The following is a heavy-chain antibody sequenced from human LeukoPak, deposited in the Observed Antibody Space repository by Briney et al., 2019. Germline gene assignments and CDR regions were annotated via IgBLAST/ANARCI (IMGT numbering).Heavy chain of an antibody. CDR3: ARDKTEFDY. CDR1: GFTFSSYA. V-gene: IGHV3-30*01. Sequence: GGSLRLSCAASGFTFSSYAMHWVRQAAGKGLEWVAVISYDGSNKYYADSVKGRFTISRDNSKNTLYLQMNSLRAEDAAVYYCARDKTEFDYWGQGTLVTVSS. J-gene: IGHJ4*02. CDR2: ISYDGSNK.